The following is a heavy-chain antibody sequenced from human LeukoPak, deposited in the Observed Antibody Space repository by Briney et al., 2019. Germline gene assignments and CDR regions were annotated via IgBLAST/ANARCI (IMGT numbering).Heavy chain of an antibody. CDR2: ISGSGGGT. CDR3: AKGVSGWPYYFDY. CDR1: GFTFSSYS. Sequence: GGSLRLSCAASGFTFSSYSMSWVRQAPGKGLEWVSAISGSGGGTYYADSVKGRFTISRDNSKNTLYVQMNSLRAEDTAVYYCAKGVSGWPYYFDYWGQGTLVTVSS. J-gene: IGHJ4*02. V-gene: IGHV3-23*01. D-gene: IGHD6-19*01.